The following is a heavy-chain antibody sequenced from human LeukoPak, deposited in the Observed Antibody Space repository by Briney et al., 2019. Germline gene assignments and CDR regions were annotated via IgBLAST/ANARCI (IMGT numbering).Heavy chain of an antibody. V-gene: IGHV4-59*08. CDR3: ARHVGDFWSGYYTGAFDI. CDR1: GGSISCYY. CDR2: IYYSGST. J-gene: IGHJ3*02. Sequence: SETLSLTCTVSGGSISCYYWSWIRQPPGKGLEWIGYIYYSGSTNYNPSLKSRVTISVDTSKNQFSLKLSSVTAADTAVYYCARHVGDFWSGYYTGAFDIWGQGTMVTVSS. D-gene: IGHD3-3*01.